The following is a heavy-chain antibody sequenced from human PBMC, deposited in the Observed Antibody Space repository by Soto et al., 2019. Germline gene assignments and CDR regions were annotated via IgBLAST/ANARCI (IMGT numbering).Heavy chain of an antibody. J-gene: IGHJ4*02. D-gene: IGHD6-19*01. Sequence: HPGGSLRLSCAASGFTVSSNYMSWVRQAPGKGLEWVSVIYSGGSTYYADSVKGRFTISRDNSKNTLYLQMNSLKTDDTAVYYCARVMVVAGHYYFDYWGQGTLVTVSS. CDR2: IYSGGST. V-gene: IGHV3-66*01. CDR1: GFTVSSNY. CDR3: ARVMVVAGHYYFDY.